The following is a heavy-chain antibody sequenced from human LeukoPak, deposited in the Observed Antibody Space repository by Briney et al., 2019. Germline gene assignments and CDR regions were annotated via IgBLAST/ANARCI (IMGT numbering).Heavy chain of an antibody. CDR1: GFTFSSYG. CDR3: ARAGYSLDTEYFQH. J-gene: IGHJ1*01. D-gene: IGHD5-18*01. Sequence: QTGGSLRLSCAASGFTFSSYGMHWVCQAPGKGLEWVAVVWYDGSNKYYADSVKGRFTISRDNAKSSLYLQMNSLRAEDTAVYYCARAGYSLDTEYFQHWGQGTLVTVSS. V-gene: IGHV3-33*03. CDR2: VWYDGSNK.